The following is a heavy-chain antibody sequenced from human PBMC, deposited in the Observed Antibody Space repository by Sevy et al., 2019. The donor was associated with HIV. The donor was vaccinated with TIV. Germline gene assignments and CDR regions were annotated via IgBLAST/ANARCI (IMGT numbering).Heavy chain of an antibody. V-gene: IGHV3-23*01. CDR2: ISGSGGST. CDR3: AKGDRSFYGIDV. CDR1: EFTFGTYV. J-gene: IGHJ6*02. D-gene: IGHD2-15*01. Sequence: GGSLRLSCAASEFTFGTYVKNWVRQAPGKGLEWVSGISGSGGSTYYADSVKGRITISRDNSKKTVYLQMNSLRAEDTAVYYCAKGDRSFYGIDVWGQGTTVTVS.